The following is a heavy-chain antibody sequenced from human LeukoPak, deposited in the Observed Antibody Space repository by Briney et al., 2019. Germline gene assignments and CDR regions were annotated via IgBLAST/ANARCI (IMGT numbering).Heavy chain of an antibody. Sequence: PGGSLRLSCAASGFSFSSYGXXXXXXAXXXXLXXXXXXXXXXXXEXXADSVKXXXXXXXDXSKNTLYLQMTSLRAEDTAVYYCVKDGIRYYYDSSGYYGDYWGQGTLVTVSS. CDR2: XXXXXXXE. J-gene: IGHJ4*02. CDR3: VKDGIRYYYDSSGYYGDY. CDR1: GFSFSSYG. V-gene: IGHV3-30*02. D-gene: IGHD3-22*01.